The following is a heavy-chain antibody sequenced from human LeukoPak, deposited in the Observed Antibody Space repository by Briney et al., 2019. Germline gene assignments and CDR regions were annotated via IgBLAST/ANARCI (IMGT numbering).Heavy chain of an antibody. D-gene: IGHD3-22*01. CDR2: ISYDGSNK. CDR3: AKDRRALDSSGYSYFDY. V-gene: IGHV3-30*18. J-gene: IGHJ4*02. CDR1: GFVFSSYG. Sequence: GGSLRLSCAASGFVFSSYGMHWVRQAPGKGLEWVAVISYDGSNKYYADSVKGRFTISRDNSKDTLYLQMNSLRAEDTAVYYCAKDRRALDSSGYSYFDYWGQGTLVTVSS.